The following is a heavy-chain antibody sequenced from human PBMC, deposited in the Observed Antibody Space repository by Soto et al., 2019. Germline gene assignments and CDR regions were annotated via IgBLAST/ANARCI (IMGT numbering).Heavy chain of an antibody. D-gene: IGHD2-8*01. CDR1: GYSFTDYH. Sequence: QVQLVQSGAEVKKPGASVKVSCKASGYSFTDYHIHWVRQAPGQGLEWRGRINPKSGGTSTAQKFQGWVPMTTDTSISTASMELTRLTSDDTAIYYCARGDSTDCSNSVCSFFYNHDMDVWGQGTTVTVSS. CDR2: INPKSGGT. CDR3: ARGDSTDCSNSVCSFFYNHDMDV. V-gene: IGHV1-2*04. J-gene: IGHJ6*02.